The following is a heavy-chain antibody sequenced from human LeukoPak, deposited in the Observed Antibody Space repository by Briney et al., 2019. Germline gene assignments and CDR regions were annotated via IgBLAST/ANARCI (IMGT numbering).Heavy chain of an antibody. CDR2: IIPIFGAA. CDR1: GGTFSSYA. D-gene: IGHD2-15*01. Sequence: SVKVSCKASGGTFSSYAISWVRQAPGQGLEWMGGIIPIFGAANYGQKFKGRVTITADESTSTASMELSSLRSEDTAVYYCARSYCSGGSCYHGGVYYFDYWGQGTLVTVSS. CDR3: ARSYCSGGSCYHGGVYYFDY. J-gene: IGHJ4*02. V-gene: IGHV1-69*13.